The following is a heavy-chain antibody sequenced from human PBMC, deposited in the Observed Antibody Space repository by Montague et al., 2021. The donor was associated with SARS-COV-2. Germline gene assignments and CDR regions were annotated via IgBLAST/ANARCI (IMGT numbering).Heavy chain of an antibody. D-gene: IGHD6-19*01. CDR2: IDWDDDK. Sequence: PALVKPTQTLTLTCTFSGFSLSTSGMCVSWIRQPPGKALEWLALIDWDDDKYYSTSLKTRLTISKDTSKNRVVLTMTNMDPVDTATYYCARISAWYSSGWSAFDYWGQGTLVTVSS. CDR1: GFSLSTSGMC. V-gene: IGHV2-70*01. CDR3: ARISAWYSSGWSAFDY. J-gene: IGHJ4*02.